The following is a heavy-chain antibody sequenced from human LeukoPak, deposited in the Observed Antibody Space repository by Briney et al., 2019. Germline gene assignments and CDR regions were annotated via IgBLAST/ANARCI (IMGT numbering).Heavy chain of an antibody. V-gene: IGHV4-31*03. D-gene: IGHD5-18*01. Sequence: PSETLSLTCTVSGGSISSGGYSWSWIRQHPGKGLEWIGYIYYSGSTYYNPSLKSRVTISVDTSKNQFSLKLSSVTAADTAVYYCARDTGYSYGPLDYWGQGTLVTVSS. CDR3: ARDTGYSYGPLDY. J-gene: IGHJ4*02. CDR1: GGSISSGGYS. CDR2: IYYSGST.